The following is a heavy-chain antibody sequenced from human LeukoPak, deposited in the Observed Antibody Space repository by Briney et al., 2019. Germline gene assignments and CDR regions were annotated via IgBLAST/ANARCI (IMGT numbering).Heavy chain of an antibody. CDR1: GSPLGDDY. V-gene: IGHV3-11*04. Sequence: GGPLSLSGQASGSPLGDDYMSWICRAPGKGLERVSYISISGSTLYSADSVKGRLTFSRAHAKNSLYLQMNSLRAEETSVYYCARVGGTGTTSRRWVDYYYYYMDVWGKGTTVTVSS. J-gene: IGHJ6*03. CDR3: ARVGGTGTTSRRWVDYYYYYMDV. CDR2: ISISGSTL. D-gene: IGHD1-1*01.